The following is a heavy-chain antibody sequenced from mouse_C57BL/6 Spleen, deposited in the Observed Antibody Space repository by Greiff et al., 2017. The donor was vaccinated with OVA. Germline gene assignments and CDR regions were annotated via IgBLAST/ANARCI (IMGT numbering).Heavy chain of an antibody. D-gene: IGHD1-1*01. J-gene: IGHJ2*01. Sequence: VQLQQSGAELVRPGSSVKLSCKASGYTFTSYWMHWVKQRPIQGLEWIGNIDPSDSETHYNQKFKDKATLTVDKSSSTAYMQLSSLTSEDSAVYYCARGLITTVVATGYFDYWGQGTTLTVSS. CDR2: IDPSDSET. CDR1: GYTFTSYW. CDR3: ARGLITTVVATGYFDY. V-gene: IGHV1-52*01.